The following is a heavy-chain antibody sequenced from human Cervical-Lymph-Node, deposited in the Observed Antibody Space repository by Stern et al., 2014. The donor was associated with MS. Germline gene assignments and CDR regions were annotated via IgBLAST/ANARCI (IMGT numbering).Heavy chain of an antibody. CDR1: GFTFSDYY. CDR3: VRDLCKSRICYPFDY. CDR2: ISRGGTSV. D-gene: IGHD2-15*01. Sequence: VHLVESGGGLVKAGGSLRLSCAASGFTFSDYYMSWIRQAPGTGLEWVSYISRGGTSVYYAESVEGRFTISRDNAKNSLFLQMNSLRAEDTAIYYCVRDLCKSRICYPFDYWGQGTPVTVSS. V-gene: IGHV3-11*01. J-gene: IGHJ4*02.